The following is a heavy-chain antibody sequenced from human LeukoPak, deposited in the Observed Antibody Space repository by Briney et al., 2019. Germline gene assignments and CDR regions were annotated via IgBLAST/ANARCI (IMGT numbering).Heavy chain of an antibody. Sequence: PGGSLRLSCAASGFTFSSYWMSWVRQAPGKGLEWVANIKQDGSEKYYVDSVKGRFTISRDNDKNSLYLQMNSLRAEDTAVYYCASHYGDYSFFDYWGQGTLVTVSS. V-gene: IGHV3-7*02. CDR3: ASHYGDYSFFDY. J-gene: IGHJ4*02. CDR1: GFTFSSYW. CDR2: IKQDGSEK. D-gene: IGHD4-17*01.